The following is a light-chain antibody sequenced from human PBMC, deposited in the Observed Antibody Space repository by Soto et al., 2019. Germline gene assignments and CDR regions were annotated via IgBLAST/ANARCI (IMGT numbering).Light chain of an antibody. Sequence: EIELTQSPGTLSLSPGERATLSCRASQSVSGSQLASYQQIPGQAPRLVMFDASRRATGIPDRFSGSGSGTDFTLTISRLEPEDFAVYYCQQYGSSPWTFGQGTKVEIK. V-gene: IGKV3-20*01. J-gene: IGKJ1*01. CDR1: QSVSGSQ. CDR2: DAS. CDR3: QQYGSSPWT.